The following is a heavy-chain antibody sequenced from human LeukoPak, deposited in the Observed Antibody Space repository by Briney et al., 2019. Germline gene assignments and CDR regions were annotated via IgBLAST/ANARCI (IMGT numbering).Heavy chain of an antibody. J-gene: IGHJ4*02. D-gene: IGHD6-19*01. CDR3: AREPIAVAGPADY. Sequence: GASVKVSCKASGYTFTGYYMHWVRQAPGQGLEWMGWINPNSGGTNYAQKFQGRVTMTRDTSISTAYIELSRLRSDDTAVYYCAREPIAVAGPADYWGQGTLVTVSS. CDR1: GYTFTGYY. V-gene: IGHV1-2*02. CDR2: INPNSGGT.